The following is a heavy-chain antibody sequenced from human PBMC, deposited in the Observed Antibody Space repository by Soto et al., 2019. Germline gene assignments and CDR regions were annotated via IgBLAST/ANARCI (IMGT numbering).Heavy chain of an antibody. J-gene: IGHJ4*02. CDR2: MSGSSSTT. V-gene: IGHV3-23*01. Sequence: GGSLRLSCATSGLTFSNYAMSWVRQAPGGGLEWVSSMSGSSSTTYYADSVMGRFTISRDNAQNSLFLQMNTLRPEDTAMYYCASVAYWGPGTQVPVS. CDR1: GLTFSNYA. D-gene: IGHD5-12*01. CDR3: ASVAY.